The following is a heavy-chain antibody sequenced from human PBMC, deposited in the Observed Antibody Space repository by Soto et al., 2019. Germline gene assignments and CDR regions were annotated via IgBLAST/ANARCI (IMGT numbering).Heavy chain of an antibody. J-gene: IGHJ4*02. CDR2: IGVGGGER. Sequence: EVQLLESGGGLVQPGGSLRLSCAASGFTFSSYAMSWVRQAPGKGLEWVSIIGVGGGERYYPECVKGRFTISRDNSRDTLYLEMNSLRDEDKAVYYCARVRFGELVWGQGTLVTVSS. CDR1: GFTFSSYA. CDR3: ARVRFGELV. V-gene: IGHV3-23*01. D-gene: IGHD3-10*01.